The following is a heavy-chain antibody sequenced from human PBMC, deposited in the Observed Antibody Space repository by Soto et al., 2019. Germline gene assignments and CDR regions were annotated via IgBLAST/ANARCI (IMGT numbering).Heavy chain of an antibody. V-gene: IGHV1-69*13. Sequence: YSVQVSCKAYGGTFSRYAISWGREAPGQGLEWMGGIIPIFGTANYAQKFQGRVTSTADESTSTAYMELSSLRSEDTAVYYCARGVELRSAFDIWGQGTMVTVSS. J-gene: IGHJ3*02. CDR3: ARGVELRSAFDI. CDR1: GGTFSRYA. D-gene: IGHD1-7*01. CDR2: IIPIFGTA.